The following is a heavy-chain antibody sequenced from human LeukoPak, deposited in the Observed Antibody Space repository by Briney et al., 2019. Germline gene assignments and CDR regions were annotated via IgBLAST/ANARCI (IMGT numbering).Heavy chain of an antibody. Sequence: GGSLRLSCSASGFTFSSYAMHWVRQAPGKGLEYVSAISSNGGSAYYADSVKGRFTISRDNSKNTLYLQMSSLRAEDTAVYYCVKTRYSSGWYGCFDPWGQGTLVTVSS. CDR1: GFTFSSYA. D-gene: IGHD6-19*01. V-gene: IGHV3-64D*06. CDR2: ISSNGGSA. CDR3: VKTRYSSGWYGCFDP. J-gene: IGHJ5*02.